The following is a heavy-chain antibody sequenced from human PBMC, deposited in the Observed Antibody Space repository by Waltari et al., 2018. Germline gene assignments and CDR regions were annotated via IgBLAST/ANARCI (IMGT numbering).Heavy chain of an antibody. V-gene: IGHV3-13*01. CDR1: GFTFSDYD. CDR3: ARGALGKDY. J-gene: IGHJ4*02. Sequence: EVQLVESGGGLVQPGGSLRLSCAASGFTFSDYDMHWVRQGTGKGREWVSTIGSAGDTYYAGSVKGRFTISRENAKNSLYLQMNSLRAEDTAVYYCARGALGKDYWGQGTLVTVSS. CDR2: IGSAGDT.